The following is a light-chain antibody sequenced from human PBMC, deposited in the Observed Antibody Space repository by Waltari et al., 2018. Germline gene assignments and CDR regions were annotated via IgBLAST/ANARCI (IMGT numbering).Light chain of an antibody. CDR1: QDITNF. V-gene: IGKV1-33*01. CDR2: DAS. CDR3: QQYDNPPSFI. J-gene: IGKJ3*01. Sequence: DIQMTQSPSSLSASVGDRVTITCQASQDITNFLNWYQQKPGKAPKLLIYDASNLETGVPSRFSGSGSGTDFTFTISSLQPEDVATYYCQQYDNPPSFIFGPGTKVDIK.